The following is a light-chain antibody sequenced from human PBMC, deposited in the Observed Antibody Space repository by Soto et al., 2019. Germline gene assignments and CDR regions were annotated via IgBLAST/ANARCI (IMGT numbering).Light chain of an antibody. CDR2: NHN. V-gene: IGLV1-44*01. CDR1: SSNIGRNT. J-gene: IGLJ1*01. CDR3: AAWDDSLNGNV. Sequence: QSVLTQPPSASGTPGQRVTISCSGSSSNIGRNTVNWYQQLPGTAPNLLIYNHNQRPSWVPDRCSASNSATSSALAISGLQSEDDADYYCAAWDDSLNGNVFGTGTKLTVL.